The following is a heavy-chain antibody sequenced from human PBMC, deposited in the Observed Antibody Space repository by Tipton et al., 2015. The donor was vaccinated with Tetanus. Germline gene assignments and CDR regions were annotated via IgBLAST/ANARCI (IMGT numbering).Heavy chain of an antibody. V-gene: IGHV3-23*01. CDR3: AWGNTIFSGEGYCFGY. D-gene: IGHD3-9*01. CDR1: GFTFSSYA. CDR2: ISGSGGST. J-gene: IGHJ4*02. Sequence: SLRLSCAASGFTFSSYAMSWVRQAPGKGLEWVSAISGSGGSTYYADSVKGRFTISRDNSKNTLYLQMNSLRAEDTAVYYCAWGNTIFSGEGYCFGYWGQGTLVTVSS.